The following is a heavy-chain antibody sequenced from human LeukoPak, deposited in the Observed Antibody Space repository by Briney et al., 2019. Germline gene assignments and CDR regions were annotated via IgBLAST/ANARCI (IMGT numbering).Heavy chain of an antibody. CDR1: GGSISSYY. CDR3: AGFSVEWLLTYNWFDP. D-gene: IGHD3-3*01. J-gene: IGHJ5*02. V-gene: IGHV4-59*01. Sequence: SETPSLTCTVSGGSISSYYWSWIRQPPGKGLEWIGYNYYSGSTNYNPSLKSRVTISVDTSKNQFSLKLSSVTAADTAVYYCAGFSVEWLLTYNWFDPWGQGTLVTVSS. CDR2: NYYSGST.